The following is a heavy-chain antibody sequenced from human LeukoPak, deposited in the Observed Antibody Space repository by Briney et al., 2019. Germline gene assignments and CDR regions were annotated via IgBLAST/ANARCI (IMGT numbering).Heavy chain of an antibody. J-gene: IGHJ4*02. CDR3: ARFPWFGPGSHCCDY. D-gene: IGHD3-10*01. V-gene: IGHV1-69*04. Sequence: GASVKVSCKASGGTFSSYAISWVRQAPGQGLEWRVRIITILGITNYAQKFQGGVTITADKSTSTAYMELSSLRSEDTAVYYCARFPWFGPGSHCCDYWGQGTLVTVSS. CDR2: IITILGIT. CDR1: GGTFSSYA.